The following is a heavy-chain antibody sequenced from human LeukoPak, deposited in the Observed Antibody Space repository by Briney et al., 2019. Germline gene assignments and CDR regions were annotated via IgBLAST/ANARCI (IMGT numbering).Heavy chain of an antibody. Sequence: GGSLRLSCAASGFTSSSYAMSWVRQAPGKGLEWVSAISGCGGSTYYADSVKGRFTISRDNSKNTLYLQMNSLRAEGTAVYYCAKDWGYHSSYFDYWGQGTLVTVS. CDR3: AKDWGYHSSYFDY. V-gene: IGHV3-23*01. D-gene: IGHD3-16*01. CDR2: ISGCGGST. J-gene: IGHJ4*02. CDR1: GFTSSSYA.